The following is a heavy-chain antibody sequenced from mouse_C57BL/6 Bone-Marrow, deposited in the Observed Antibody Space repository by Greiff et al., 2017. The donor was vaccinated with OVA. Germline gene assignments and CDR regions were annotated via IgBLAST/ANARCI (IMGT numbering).Heavy chain of an antibody. D-gene: IGHD2-10*02. CDR3: TPSNPCAY. CDR1: GFNIKDDY. Sequence: EVQLQQSGAELVRPGASVKLSCTASGFNIKDDYMHWVKQRPEQGLEWIGWIDPENGDTEYASKFQGKATITADTSSNTAYLQLSSLTSEDTAVYYCTPSNPCAYGGQGTLGTVAA. CDR2: IDPENGDT. J-gene: IGHJ3*01. V-gene: IGHV14-4*01.